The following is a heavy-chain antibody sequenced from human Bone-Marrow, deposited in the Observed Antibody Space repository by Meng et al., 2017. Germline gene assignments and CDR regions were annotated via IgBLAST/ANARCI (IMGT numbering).Heavy chain of an antibody. CDR2: IIPIFGTA. D-gene: IGHD2-15*01. CDR3: ARDSNIVVAAQIDAFNI. V-gene: IGHV1-69*13. Sequence: SVKVSCKASGGTFSSYAISWVRQAPGQGLEWMGGIIPIFGTANYAQKFQGRVTITVDESTSTAYMELSSLRSEDTAVYYCARDSNIVVAAQIDAFNIWGQGTMVTVSS. J-gene: IGHJ3*02. CDR1: GGTFSSYA.